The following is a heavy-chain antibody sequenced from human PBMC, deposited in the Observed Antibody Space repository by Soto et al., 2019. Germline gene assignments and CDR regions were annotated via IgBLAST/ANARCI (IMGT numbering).Heavy chain of an antibody. Sequence: QVQLVQSGAEVKKPGSSVKVSCKASGGTFSSYTFIWVRQAPGQGLEWMGRIIPIIGKATSAQNFQGRVTITADKSASTANLELSSLRSEDTAVYYCAVRDDVINHEGPISFSWGQGTLVTVSS. CDR2: IIPIIGKA. D-gene: IGHD3-16*01. V-gene: IGHV1-69*02. CDR3: AVRDDVINHEGPISFS. J-gene: IGHJ5*02. CDR1: GGTFSSYT.